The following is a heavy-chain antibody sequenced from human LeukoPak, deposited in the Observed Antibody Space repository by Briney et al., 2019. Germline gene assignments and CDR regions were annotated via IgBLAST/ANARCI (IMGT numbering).Heavy chain of an antibody. CDR2: IYYSGST. J-gene: IGHJ3*02. CDR3: ARDSYYDAFDI. Sequence: SETLSLNCTVSGDSISNYYWNWIRQPPGKGLEWIGYIYYSGSTNYNPSLKSRVTISVDTSKNQFSLKLSSVTAADTAVYYCARDSYYDAFDIWGQGTMVTVSS. D-gene: IGHD3-10*01. CDR1: GDSISNYY. V-gene: IGHV4-59*01.